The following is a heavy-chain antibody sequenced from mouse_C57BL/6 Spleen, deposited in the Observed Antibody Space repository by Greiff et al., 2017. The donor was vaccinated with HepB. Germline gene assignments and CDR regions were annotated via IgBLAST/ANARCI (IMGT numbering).Heavy chain of an antibody. CDR3: ARWGYGSTWFAY. J-gene: IGHJ3*01. V-gene: IGHV1-80*01. CDR2: IDPGDGDT. CDR1: GYAFSSYW. D-gene: IGHD1-1*01. Sequence: QVQLQQSGAELVKPGASVKISCKASGYAFSSYWMNWVKQSPGKGLEWIGQIDPGDGDTNYNGKFKGKATLTADKSSSTAYMQLSSLTSEDSAVYFCARWGYGSTWFAYWGQGTLVTVSA.